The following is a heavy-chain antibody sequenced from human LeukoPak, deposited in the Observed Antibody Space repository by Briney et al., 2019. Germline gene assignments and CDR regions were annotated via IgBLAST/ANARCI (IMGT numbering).Heavy chain of an antibody. Sequence: PSETLSLTCSVSGGSLSNYYWSWIRQPPGKGLEWIGYIYYTGNTNYNPSLKSRVTILVDTSKNNFSLKLTSVTAADTAVYYCARHEGGAGVLRFDPWGQGTLVTVSS. CDR3: ARHEGGAGVLRFDP. J-gene: IGHJ5*02. CDR2: IYYTGNT. CDR1: GGSLSNYY. V-gene: IGHV4-59*08. D-gene: IGHD3-3*01.